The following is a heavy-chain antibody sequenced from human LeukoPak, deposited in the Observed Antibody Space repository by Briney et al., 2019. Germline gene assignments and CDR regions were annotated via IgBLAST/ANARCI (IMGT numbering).Heavy chain of an antibody. CDR1: GGSISSSGYY. J-gene: IGHJ3*02. CDR3: ARHDYGDYGTFDI. Sequence: SETLSLTCTVSGGSISSSGYYWGWIRQSPGKGLEWIGSIYYSGGTYSNPSLKSRVTISVDTSKNQFSLKLTSVTAADTAVYYGARHDYGDYGTFDIWGQGTMVTVSS. D-gene: IGHD4-17*01. CDR2: IYYSGGT. V-gene: IGHV4-39*01.